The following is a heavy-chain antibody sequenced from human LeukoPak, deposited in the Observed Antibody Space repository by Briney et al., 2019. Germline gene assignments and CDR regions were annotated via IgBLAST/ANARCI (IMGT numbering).Heavy chain of an antibody. Sequence: ASVTVSFKASGYTFTIYGISLVRQAPGQGLEWLGLISAYNGNTNYAQKLQGRVTMTTDTSTSTDYMELRSLRSDDTAVYYCARRAYCGGDCSFDYWGQGTLVTVSS. CDR3: ARRAYCGGDCSFDY. D-gene: IGHD2-21*02. J-gene: IGHJ4*02. CDR2: ISAYNGNT. V-gene: IGHV1-18*01. CDR1: GYTFTIYG.